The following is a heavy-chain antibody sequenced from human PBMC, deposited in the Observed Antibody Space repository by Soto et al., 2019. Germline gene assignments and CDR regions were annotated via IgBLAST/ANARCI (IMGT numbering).Heavy chain of an antibody. Sequence: PGGSLRLSCAASGFTFSSYSMNWVRQAPGKGLEWVANIKHDGSETYYVDSAKGRFTISRDNAKNSLFLQMNTLRTEDTAVYYCARDFATHCSGSTCYPYAYWGQGALVTVYS. J-gene: IGHJ4*02. CDR2: IKHDGSET. CDR1: GFTFSSYS. V-gene: IGHV3-7*03. CDR3: ARDFATHCSGSTCYPYAY. D-gene: IGHD2-15*01.